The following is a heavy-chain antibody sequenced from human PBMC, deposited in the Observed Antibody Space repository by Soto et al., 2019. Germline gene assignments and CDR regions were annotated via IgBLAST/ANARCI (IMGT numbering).Heavy chain of an antibody. CDR2: INSDGSNT. J-gene: IGHJ6*02. CDR1: GFTFSSYW. D-gene: IGHD5-12*01. V-gene: IGHV3-74*01. Sequence: GGSLRLSCAASGFTFSSYWMHWVRQAPGEGLVWVSRINSDGSNTTYADSVKGRFTTSRDNAKNTLFLQMSSLRGEDTAVYYCARNVAVATISWGTYGMDVWGQGTTVTVSS. CDR3: ARNVAVATISWGTYGMDV.